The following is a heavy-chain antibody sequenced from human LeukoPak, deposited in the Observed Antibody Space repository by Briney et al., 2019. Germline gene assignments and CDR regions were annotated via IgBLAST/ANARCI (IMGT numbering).Heavy chain of an antibody. V-gene: IGHV3-21*01. CDR1: GFTFTSYS. D-gene: IGHD2-15*01. CDR3: PREFGYCSGGSCYSFGYYFDY. Sequence: GGSLRLSCAASGFTFTSYSMTWAPQAPGKGLEWVSSISGSSSYIYYADSVKGRFTIPRYNAKNSLHLQMNSLRADDKAVYYCPREFGYCSGGSCYSFGYYFDYWGEGTPVTLSP. J-gene: IGHJ4*02. CDR2: ISGSSSYI.